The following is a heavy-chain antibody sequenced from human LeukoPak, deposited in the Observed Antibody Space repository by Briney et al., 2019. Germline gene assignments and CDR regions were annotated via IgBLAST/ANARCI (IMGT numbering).Heavy chain of an antibody. CDR2: ISGSGGST. CDR3: AKGESVPGDFDY. D-gene: IGHD7-27*01. Sequence: GGSLRLSCVASGFTFSSYAMSWVRQAPGKGLEWVSVISGSGGSTYYADSVKGRFTISRDNSKNTLYLQMNSLRAEDTAVYYCAKGESVPGDFDYWGQGTLVTVSS. J-gene: IGHJ4*02. CDR1: GFTFSSYA. V-gene: IGHV3-23*01.